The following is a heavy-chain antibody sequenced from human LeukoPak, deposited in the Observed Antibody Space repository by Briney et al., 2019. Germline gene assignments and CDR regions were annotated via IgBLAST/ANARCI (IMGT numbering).Heavy chain of an antibody. V-gene: IGHV3-13*01. CDR1: GFTFSSYD. Sequence: GGSLRLSCAASGFTFSSYDMHWVRQATGKGLEWVSAIGTAGDTYYPGSVKGRFTISRENAKNSLYLQMNSLRAGDTAVYYCAREALAVTGTDDAFDIWGQGTMVTVSS. D-gene: IGHD6-19*01. CDR2: IGTAGDT. J-gene: IGHJ3*02. CDR3: AREALAVTGTDDAFDI.